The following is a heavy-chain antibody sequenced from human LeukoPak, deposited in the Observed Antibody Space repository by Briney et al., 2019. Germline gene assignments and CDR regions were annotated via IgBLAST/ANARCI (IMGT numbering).Heavy chain of an antibody. V-gene: IGHV1-18*01. D-gene: IGHD2-15*01. J-gene: IGHJ6*02. Sequence: ASVKVSCKASGYTFTSYGISWVRQAPGQGLEWMGWISAYNGNTNYAQKLQGRVTMTTDTSTSTAYMELRSLRSDDTAVYYCARDGYCSGGSCYSATGVYYYYGMDVWGQGTTVTVSS. CDR2: ISAYNGNT. CDR1: GYTFTSYG. CDR3: ARDGYCSGGSCYSATGVYYYYGMDV.